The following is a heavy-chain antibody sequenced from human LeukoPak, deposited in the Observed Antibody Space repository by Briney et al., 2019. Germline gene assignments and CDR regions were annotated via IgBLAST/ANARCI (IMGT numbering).Heavy chain of an antibody. Sequence: GRSLRLSYAVSGFTFDDYAVHWVRQAPGKGLEWVSGISWNSGNIGYADSVKGRFTISRDNAKNSLYLQMNSLRAEDTALYYCAKLGSGSYRDAFDFWGQGTMVTVFS. V-gene: IGHV3-9*01. D-gene: IGHD1-26*01. CDR1: GFTFDDYA. J-gene: IGHJ3*01. CDR2: ISWNSGNI. CDR3: AKLGSGSYRDAFDF.